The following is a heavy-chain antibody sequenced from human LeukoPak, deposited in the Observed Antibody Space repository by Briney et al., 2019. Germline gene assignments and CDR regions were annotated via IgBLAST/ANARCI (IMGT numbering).Heavy chain of an antibody. V-gene: IGHV4-4*07. D-gene: IGHD1-26*01. CDR2: FYTSGST. Sequence: SETLSLTCTVSGGSISNYYWSWIRQPAGKGLEWIGRFYTSGSTNQNPSLKSRVTMSVDTSTNRLSLKLSSVTAAETAVYYCALSGTYWGAFDIWGQGTMVAVSS. CDR1: GGSISNYY. J-gene: IGHJ3*02. CDR3: ALSGTYWGAFDI.